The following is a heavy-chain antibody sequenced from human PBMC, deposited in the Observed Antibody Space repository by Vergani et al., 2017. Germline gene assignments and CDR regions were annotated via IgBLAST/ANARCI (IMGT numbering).Heavy chain of an antibody. V-gene: IGHV3-21*01. J-gene: IGHJ6*02. Sequence: EVQLVESGGGLVKPGGSLRLSCAASGFTFSSYSMNWVRQAPGKGLEWVSSISSSSSYIYYADSVKGRFTISRDNAKNSLYLQMNSLRAEDTAVYYCARDRYGDSVYYYYGMDVWGQGTTVTVSS. D-gene: IGHD4-17*01. CDR3: ARDRYGDSVYYYYGMDV. CDR2: ISSSSSYI. CDR1: GFTFSSYS.